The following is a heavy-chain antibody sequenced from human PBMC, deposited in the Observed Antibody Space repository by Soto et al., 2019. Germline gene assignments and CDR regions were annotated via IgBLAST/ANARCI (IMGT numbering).Heavy chain of an antibody. J-gene: IGHJ6*02. Sequence: ASVKVSCKASGGTFSSYAISWVRQAPGQGLEWMGGIIPIFGTANYAQKFQGRVTITADKSTSTAYMELSSLRSEDTAVYYCARKDYEHYYYGMDVWGQGTTVTVSS. CDR3: ARKDYEHYYYGMDV. CDR1: GGTFSSYA. D-gene: IGHD4-17*01. CDR2: IIPIFGTA. V-gene: IGHV1-69*06.